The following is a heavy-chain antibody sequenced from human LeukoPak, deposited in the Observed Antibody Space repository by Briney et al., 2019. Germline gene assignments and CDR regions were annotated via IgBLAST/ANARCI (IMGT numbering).Heavy chain of an antibody. CDR1: GFTFSSYG. V-gene: IGHV3-33*01. J-gene: IGHJ4*02. CDR2: IWYDGSNK. CDR3: ARDLRNRMVGESYLDY. D-gene: IGHD3-10*02. Sequence: GGSLRLSCAASGFTFSSYGMHWVRQAPGKGLEWVAVIWYDGSNKYYADSVKGRFTISRDNSKNTLYLQMNSLRAEDTAVYYCARDLRNRMVGESYLDYWGQGTLVTVSS.